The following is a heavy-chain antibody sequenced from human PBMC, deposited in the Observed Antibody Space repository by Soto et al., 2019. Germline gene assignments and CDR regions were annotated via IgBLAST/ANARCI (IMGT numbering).Heavy chain of an antibody. D-gene: IGHD5-12*01. CDR2: INHSGST. CDR1: GGSFSGYY. J-gene: IGHJ4*02. Sequence: SETLSLTCAVYGGSFSGYYWSWIRQPPGKGLEWIGEINHSGSTNYNPSLKSRVTISVDTSKNQFSLKLSSVTAADTAVYYCARDGYSGYDRGFDYWGQGTLVTVSS. CDR3: ARDGYSGYDRGFDY. V-gene: IGHV4-34*01.